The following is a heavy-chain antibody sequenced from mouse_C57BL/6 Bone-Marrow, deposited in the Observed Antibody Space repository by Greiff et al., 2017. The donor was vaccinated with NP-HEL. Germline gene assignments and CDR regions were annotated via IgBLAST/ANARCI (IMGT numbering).Heavy chain of an antibody. V-gene: IGHV1-15*01. CDR1: GYTFTDYE. CDR3: TRPYGSPLWYFDV. CDR2: IDPETGGT. D-gene: IGHD1-1*01. J-gene: IGHJ1*03. Sequence: QVQLQQSGAELVRPGASVTLSCKASGYTFTDYEMHWVKQTPVHGLEWIGAIDPETGGTAYNQKFKGKAILTADKSSSTAYMELRSLTSEDSAVYYCTRPYGSPLWYFDVWGTGTTVTVSS.